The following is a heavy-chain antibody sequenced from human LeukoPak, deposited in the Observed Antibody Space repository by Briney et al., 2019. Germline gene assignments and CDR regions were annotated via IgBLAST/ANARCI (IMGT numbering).Heavy chain of an antibody. CDR1: GFTFSSCG. Sequence: GGSLRLSCAASGFTFSSCGMHWVRQAPGKGLEWVAFIRYDGSNKYYADSVKGRFTISRDNSKNTLYLQMNSLRAEDTAVYYCAKDRYCTNGVCYRFDYWGQGTLVTVSS. J-gene: IGHJ4*02. D-gene: IGHD2-8*01. CDR3: AKDRYCTNGVCYRFDY. CDR2: IRYDGSNK. V-gene: IGHV3-30*02.